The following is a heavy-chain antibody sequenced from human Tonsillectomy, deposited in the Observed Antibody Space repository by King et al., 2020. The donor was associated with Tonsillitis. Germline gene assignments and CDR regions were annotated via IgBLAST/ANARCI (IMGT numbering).Heavy chain of an antibody. CDR1: GYTFTSYG. CDR3: ARDYTGTTGYYYYGMDV. Sequence: VQLVQSGAEVKKPGASVKVSCKASGYTFTSYGISWVRQAPGQGLEWMGWISAYNGNTNYAQKLHGRVTLTTDTSTSTAYMELRSLRSDDTAVYYCARDYTGTTGYYYYGMDVWGQGTTVTVSS. CDR2: ISAYNGNT. J-gene: IGHJ6*02. V-gene: IGHV1-18*01. D-gene: IGHD4-17*01.